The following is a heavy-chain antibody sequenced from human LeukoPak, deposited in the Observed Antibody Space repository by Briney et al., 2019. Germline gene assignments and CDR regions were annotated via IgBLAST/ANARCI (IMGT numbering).Heavy chain of an antibody. CDR1: SGSISTSNYY. CDR3: ARVSAVLGILTGYYRPSYFDY. D-gene: IGHD3-9*01. CDR2: IFYTGST. J-gene: IGHJ4*02. V-gene: IGHV4-39*07. Sequence: SETLSLTCTVSSGSISTSNYYWGWVRQPPGKALEWIGNIFYTGSTYYSPSLKSRVTISLDTSKNQFSLKLSSVTAADTAVYYCARVSAVLGILTGYYRPSYFDYWGQGTLVTVSS.